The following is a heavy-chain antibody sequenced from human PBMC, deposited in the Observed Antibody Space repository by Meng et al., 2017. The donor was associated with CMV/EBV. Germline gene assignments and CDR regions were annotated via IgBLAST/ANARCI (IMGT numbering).Heavy chain of an antibody. CDR1: GSTFSGYA. CDR2: ISSSDGAIK. J-gene: IGHJ4*02. CDR3: ARTPYGPGMWLEEGCGY. Sequence: GASLKTSCVASGSTFSGYAMNWVRQAPGKGRDWVAVISSSDGAIKYYADPVKDRFTISRDNSKNTLYLQMNTLSAEDTAVYYCARTPYGPGMWLEEGCGYWGQGTLVTVSS. D-gene: IGHD3-10*01. V-gene: IGHV3-30-3*01.